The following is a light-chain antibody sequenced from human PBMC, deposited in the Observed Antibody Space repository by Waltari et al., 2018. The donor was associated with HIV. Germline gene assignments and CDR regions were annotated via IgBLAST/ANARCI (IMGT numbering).Light chain of an antibody. CDR1: TTDIGLYNL. CDR2: RVN. J-gene: IGLJ2*01. Sequence: QSALTQPASVSGSPGQSITISCTGGTTDIGLYNLVSWYRPHPGRAPQLVISRVNRRPSGVSDRFSGSKSGNTASLTISSLQAEDEGDYYCSSYTSADSLLFGGGTKLTVL. V-gene: IGLV2-14*02. CDR3: SSYTSADSLL.